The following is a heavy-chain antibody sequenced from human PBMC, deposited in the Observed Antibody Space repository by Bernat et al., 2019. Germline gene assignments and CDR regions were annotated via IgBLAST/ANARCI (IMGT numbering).Heavy chain of an antibody. CDR3: ARLYYYYYMDV. J-gene: IGHJ6*03. CDR1: GFIFSSYW. CDR2: IKQDGSEK. Sequence: EVQLVESGGGLVQPGGSLSLSCAASGFIFSSYWMTWVRQAPGKGREWVANIKQDGSEKYYVDSVKGRFTITRDNAKNSLYLQMNSLRAEDTAVYYCARLYYYYYMDVWGKGTTVTVSS. V-gene: IGHV3-7*03.